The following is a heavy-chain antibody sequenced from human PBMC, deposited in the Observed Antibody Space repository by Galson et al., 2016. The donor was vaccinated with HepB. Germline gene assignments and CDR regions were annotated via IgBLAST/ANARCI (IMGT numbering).Heavy chain of an antibody. Sequence: SVKVSCKASGYTFTSYGISWVRQAPGQGLEWMGWISAYKGNTNYAQKLQGRVTMSADTSTSTAYMELRSLRSDDTAVYYCGRDRVWGSYGIWGQGTMVTVSS. CDR3: GRDRVWGSYGI. V-gene: IGHV1-18*01. CDR1: GYTFTSYG. J-gene: IGHJ3*02. D-gene: IGHD3-16*01. CDR2: ISAYKGNT.